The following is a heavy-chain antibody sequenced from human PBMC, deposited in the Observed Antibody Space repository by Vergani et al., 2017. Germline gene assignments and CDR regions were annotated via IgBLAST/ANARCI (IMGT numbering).Heavy chain of an antibody. J-gene: IGHJ6*02. Sequence: QVQLVESGGGVVQPGRSLRLSCAASGFTFSSYGMHWVRQAPGKGLEWVAVIWYDGSNKYYADSVKGRFTISRDNSKNTLYLQMNSLRAEDTAVYYCAKDNHSNYDDYYGMDVWGQGTTVTVSS. V-gene: IGHV3-33*06. D-gene: IGHD4-11*01. CDR3: AKDNHSNYDDYYGMDV. CDR2: IWYDGSNK. CDR1: GFTFSSYG.